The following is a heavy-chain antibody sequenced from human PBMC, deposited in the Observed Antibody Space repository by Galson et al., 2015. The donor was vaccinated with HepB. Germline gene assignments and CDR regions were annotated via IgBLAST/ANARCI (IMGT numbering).Heavy chain of an antibody. CDR3: AKGPNSIAARLYYFDY. Sequence: SLRLSCAASGFTFDDYAMHWVRQAPGKGLEWVSGISWNSGSIGYADSVKGRLTISRDNAKNSLYLQMNSLRAEDTALYYCAKGPNSIAARLYYFDYWGQGTLVTVSS. D-gene: IGHD6-6*01. CDR1: GFTFDDYA. V-gene: IGHV3-9*01. CDR2: ISWNSGSI. J-gene: IGHJ4*02.